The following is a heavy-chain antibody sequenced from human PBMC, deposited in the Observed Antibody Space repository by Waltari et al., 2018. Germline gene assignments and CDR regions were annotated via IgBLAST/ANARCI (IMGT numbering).Heavy chain of an antibody. CDR1: GFPFINYA. Sequence: QVQLVESGGGVVQPGGSLRLSCAASGFPFINYALHWVRQAPGKGLEWAAIISYDGRNKYYADSVKSRFTISRDNSKNTLYLQMNSLRVEDTAVYYCARERRGDAPERPLYYYYGMDVWGQGTTVTV. D-gene: IGHD3-16*01. CDR2: ISYDGRNK. V-gene: IGHV3-30*04. CDR3: ARERRGDAPERPLYYYYGMDV. J-gene: IGHJ6*02.